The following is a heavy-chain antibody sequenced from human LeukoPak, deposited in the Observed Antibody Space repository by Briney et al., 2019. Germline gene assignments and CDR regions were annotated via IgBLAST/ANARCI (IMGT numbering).Heavy chain of an antibody. Sequence: TGGSLRLSCAASGFTFSSYSMNWVRQAPGKGLEWVSSISSSSSYIYYVDSVKGRFTISRDNAKNSLYLQMNSLRAEDTAVYYCARDNTYGYCSGGSCSFDYWGQGTLVTVSS. CDR2: ISSSSSYI. D-gene: IGHD2-15*01. CDR1: GFTFSSYS. V-gene: IGHV3-21*01. CDR3: ARDNTYGYCSGGSCSFDY. J-gene: IGHJ4*02.